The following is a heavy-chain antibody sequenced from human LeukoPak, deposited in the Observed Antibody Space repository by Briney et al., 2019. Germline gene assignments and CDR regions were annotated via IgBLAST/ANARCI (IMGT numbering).Heavy chain of an antibody. D-gene: IGHD2-2*01. J-gene: IGHJ4*02. Sequence: SETLALTCAVSGASISSSNWWSWARQPPGKGLEWIGEIFHAGTTNYNPSLQSRVTISVDNSRNQFSLKLTSVTAADTAVYYCMRTYCSNISCFYFDKWAQGTLVTVSS. CDR2: IFHAGTT. CDR1: GASISSSNW. V-gene: IGHV4-4*02. CDR3: MRTYCSNISCFYFDK.